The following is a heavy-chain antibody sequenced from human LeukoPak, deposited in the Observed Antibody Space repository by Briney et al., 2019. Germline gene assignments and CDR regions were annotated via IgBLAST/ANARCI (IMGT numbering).Heavy chain of an antibody. D-gene: IGHD3-10*01. CDR1: GGSISSYY. CDR3: ARMASSYGSGSSTFDI. V-gene: IGHV4-59*01. CDR2: IYYSGST. J-gene: IGHJ3*02. Sequence: SETLSLTCTVSGGSISSYYWSWIRQPPGRGLELIGYIYYSGSTNYNPSLKSRVTISVDTSKNQFSLKLSSVTAADTAVYYCARMASSYGSGSSTFDIWGQGTMVTVSS.